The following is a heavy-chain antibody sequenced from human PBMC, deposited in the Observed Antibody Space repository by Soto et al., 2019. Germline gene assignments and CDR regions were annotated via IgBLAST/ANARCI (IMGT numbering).Heavy chain of an antibody. V-gene: IGHV1-69*02. CDR2: IIPILGIA. Sequence: QVQLVQSGAEVKKPGSSVKVSCKASGGTFSSYPISWVRQAPGQGLEWMGRIIPILGIANYAQKFQGRVTITADKSTSTAYMELSSLRSEDTAVYYCADLVVAVTGMDVWGQGTTVTVSS. CDR3: ADLVVAVTGMDV. D-gene: IGHD2-15*01. J-gene: IGHJ6*02. CDR1: GGTFSSYP.